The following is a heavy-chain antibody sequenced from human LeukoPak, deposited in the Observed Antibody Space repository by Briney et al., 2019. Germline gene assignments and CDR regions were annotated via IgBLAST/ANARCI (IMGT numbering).Heavy chain of an antibody. V-gene: IGHV4-34*01. D-gene: IGHD2-15*01. CDR1: GFTFSSYW. CDR3: ARRGPYCSGGSCYSLSHWFDP. Sequence: GSLRLSCAASGFTFSSYWMSWVRQAPGKGLEWIGEINHSGSTNYNPSLKSRVTISVDTSKNQFSLKLSSVTAADTAVYYCARRGPYCSGGSCYSLSHWFDPWGQGTLVTVSS. J-gene: IGHJ5*02. CDR2: INHSGST.